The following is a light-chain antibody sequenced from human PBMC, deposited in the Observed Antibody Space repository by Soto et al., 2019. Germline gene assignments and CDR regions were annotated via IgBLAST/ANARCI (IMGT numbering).Light chain of an antibody. V-gene: IGKV3-11*01. CDR3: QPRSNWIT. J-gene: IGKJ5*01. CDR1: QSVSTY. Sequence: EIVLTQSPATLSLLPGERATLSCRASQSVSTYLAWYQQKPGQAPRLLLYDASNRATGVPARFSGSGSGTDFTLNISSLEPEDFSLYYCQPRSNWITFGQGTRLEI. CDR2: DAS.